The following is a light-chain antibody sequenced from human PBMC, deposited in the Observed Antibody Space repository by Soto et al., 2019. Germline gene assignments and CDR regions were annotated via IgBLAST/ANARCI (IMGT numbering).Light chain of an antibody. J-gene: IGKJ4*01. CDR2: DTP. CDR3: QRYNNWPLT. V-gene: IGKV3-15*01. CDR1: QGIGDT. Sequence: TKSAVTVSLSPGEGATLSCRASQGIGDTLAWYQHKPGQTPRLLIYDTPTRATGVPARFSGSRSGTEFTLTINSLQSEDFTVYYCQRYNNWPLTFGGGTKVDNK.